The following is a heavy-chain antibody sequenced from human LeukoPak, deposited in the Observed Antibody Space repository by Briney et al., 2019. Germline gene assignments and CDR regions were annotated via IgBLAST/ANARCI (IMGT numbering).Heavy chain of an antibody. Sequence: GASVKVSCKASGYTFTGYYMHWVRQPPAQGLEWMGWINPNSGGTNYAQKFQGRVTMTRDTSISTAYMELSRLRSDDTAVYYCARDKSIAARPGAFDIWGQGTMVTVSS. CDR2: INPNSGGT. CDR1: GYTFTGYY. J-gene: IGHJ3*02. D-gene: IGHD6-6*01. CDR3: ARDKSIAARPGAFDI. V-gene: IGHV1-2*02.